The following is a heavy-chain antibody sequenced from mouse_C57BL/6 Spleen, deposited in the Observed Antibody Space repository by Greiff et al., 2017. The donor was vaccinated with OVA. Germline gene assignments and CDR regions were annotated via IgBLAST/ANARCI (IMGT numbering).Heavy chain of an antibody. Sequence: VQLQQSGAELVRPGTSVKVSCKASGYAFTNYLIEWVKQRPGQGLEWIGVINPGSGGTNYNEKFKGKATLTADKSSSTAYMQLSSLTSEDSAVDFCARSPYDYDGAWFAYWGQGTLVTVSA. D-gene: IGHD2-4*01. CDR1: GYAFTNYL. J-gene: IGHJ3*01. V-gene: IGHV1-54*01. CDR3: ARSPYDYDGAWFAY. CDR2: INPGSGGT.